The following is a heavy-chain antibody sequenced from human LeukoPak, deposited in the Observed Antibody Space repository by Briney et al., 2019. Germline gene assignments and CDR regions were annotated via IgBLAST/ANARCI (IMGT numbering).Heavy chain of an antibody. CDR3: AGDGYTDYYGMDV. CDR1: GFTFTSSA. J-gene: IGHJ6*02. CDR2: IVVGSGNT. D-gene: IGHD5-24*01. V-gene: IGHV1-58*01. Sequence: SVKVSCKASGFTFTSSAVQWVRQARGQRREWIGWIVVGSGNTNYAQKFQERVTITRDMSTSTAYMELSSLRSEDTAVYYCAGDGYTDYYGMDVWGQGTTVTVSS.